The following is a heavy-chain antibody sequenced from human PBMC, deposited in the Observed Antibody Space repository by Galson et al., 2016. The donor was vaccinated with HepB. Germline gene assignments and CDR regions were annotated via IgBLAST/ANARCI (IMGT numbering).Heavy chain of an antibody. V-gene: IGHV3-23*01. CDR3: AKDWGTSSFYWFDV. Sequence: SLRLSCAASGFTFSGHAITWVRQAPGKRLEWLSAISGGGDKTFYADSVRGRFTISRDNSQNTVYLQMNSLRAEDTAIYYCAKDWGTSSFYWFDVWGQGTLVIVSS. CDR1: GFTFSGHA. CDR2: ISGGGDKT. D-gene: IGHD6-6*01. J-gene: IGHJ5*02.